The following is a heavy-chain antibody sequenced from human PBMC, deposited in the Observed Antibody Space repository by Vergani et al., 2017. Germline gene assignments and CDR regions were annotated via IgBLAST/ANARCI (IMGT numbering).Heavy chain of an antibody. J-gene: IGHJ6*02. Sequence: QVQLQESGPGLVKPSQTLSLTCTVSGGSISSGSYYWSWIRQPAGKGLEWIGRIYTSGRTNYNPSLKSPVTISVDTSKNPFSLKLSSVTAADTAVYYCARGSWAAHYYCGVDVWGQGTTVTVSS. CDR1: GGSISSGSYY. V-gene: IGHV4-61*02. CDR3: ARGSWAAHYYCGVDV. D-gene: IGHD2-15*01. CDR2: IYTSGRT.